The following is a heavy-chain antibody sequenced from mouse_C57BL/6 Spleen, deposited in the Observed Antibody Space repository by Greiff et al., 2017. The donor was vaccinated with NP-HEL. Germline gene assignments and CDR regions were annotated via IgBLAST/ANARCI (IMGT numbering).Heavy chain of an antibody. V-gene: IGHV5-9*01. Sequence: EVQVVESGGGLVKPGGSLKLSCAASGFTFSSYTMSWVRQTPEKRLEWVATISGGGGNTYYPDSVKGRFTISRDNAKNTLYLQMSSLRSEDTALYYCARHELTGYYFDYWGQGTTLTVSS. CDR3: ARHELTGYYFDY. J-gene: IGHJ2*01. CDR1: GFTFSSYT. D-gene: IGHD4-1*01. CDR2: ISGGGGNT.